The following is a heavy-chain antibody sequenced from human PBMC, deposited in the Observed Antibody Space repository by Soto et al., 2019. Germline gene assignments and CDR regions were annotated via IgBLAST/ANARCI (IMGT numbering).Heavy chain of an antibody. V-gene: IGHV1-3*01. J-gene: IGHJ4*02. CDR3: ARDYNAAAGTIRSFYFDY. CDR2: INAGNGNT. Sequence: ASVKVSCKASGYTFTSYAMHWVRQAPGQRLEWMGWINAGNGNTKYSQKFQGRVTITRDTSASTAYMELSSLRSEDTAVYYCARDYNAAAGTIRSFYFDYWGQGTLVTVSS. CDR1: GYTFTSYA. D-gene: IGHD6-13*01.